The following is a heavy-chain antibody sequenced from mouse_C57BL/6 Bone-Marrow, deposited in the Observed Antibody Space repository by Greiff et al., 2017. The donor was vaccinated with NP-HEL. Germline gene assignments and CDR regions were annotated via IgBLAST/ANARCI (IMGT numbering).Heavy chain of an antibody. CDR3: ARLYYYGSRAWFAY. J-gene: IGHJ3*01. Sequence: QVQLQQSGAELARPGASVKLSCKASGYTFTSYGISWVKQRTGQGLEWIGEIYPRSGNTYYNEKFKGKATLTADTSSSTAYMELRSLTSEDSAVYFFARLYYYGSRAWFAYWGQGTLVTVSA. V-gene: IGHV1-81*01. CDR2: IYPRSGNT. D-gene: IGHD1-1*01. CDR1: GYTFTSYG.